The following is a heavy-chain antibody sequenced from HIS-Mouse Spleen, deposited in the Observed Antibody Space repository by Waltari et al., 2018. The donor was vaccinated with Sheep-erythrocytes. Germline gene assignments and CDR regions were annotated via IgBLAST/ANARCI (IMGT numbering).Heavy chain of an antibody. CDR1: GYTFTGYY. CDR2: INPTRGGT. D-gene: IGHD2-2*01. CDR3: ARGYCSSTSCYGYFQH. V-gene: IGHV1-2*06. Sequence: QVQLVQSGAEVKKPGASVKVSCKASGYTFTGYYMHWVRQAPGQGLEWMGRINPTRGGTIYAQTFQGRVTMTRNTSVSTAYMGLSRLRSDDTAVYYCARGYCSSTSCYGYFQHWGQGTLVTVSS. J-gene: IGHJ1*01.